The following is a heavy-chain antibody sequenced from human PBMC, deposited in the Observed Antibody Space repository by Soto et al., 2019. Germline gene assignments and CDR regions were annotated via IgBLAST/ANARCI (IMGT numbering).Heavy chain of an antibody. CDR1: GFTVSTYG. V-gene: IGHV3-30*03. J-gene: IGHJ4*02. CDR2: ISRDGGTK. Sequence: QVQLVESGGGVVQPGRSLRLSCAVSGFTVSTYGMHWVRQAPGKGLEWVAVISRDGGTKYYADSVKGRFTISRDNSRNTLFREMNSLRGDEMAVYYCTGEVASGYWGQGTLVTVSS. CDR3: TGEVASGY. D-gene: IGHD2-8*02.